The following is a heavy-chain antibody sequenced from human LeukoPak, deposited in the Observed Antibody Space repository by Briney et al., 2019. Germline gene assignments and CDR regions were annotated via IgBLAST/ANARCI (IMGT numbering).Heavy chain of an antibody. CDR1: GFTFSSFS. CDR3: AKDIREDYTGDDPFDI. Sequence: GGSLRLSCAASGFTFSSFSMIWVRQAPGMGPEWVSTISFSGASTFYGDSVKGRFTVSRDNALNTVFLEMNSLRAEDTALYYCAKDIREDYTGDDPFDIWGQGTMVTVSS. D-gene: IGHD5-24*01. J-gene: IGHJ3*02. V-gene: IGHV3-23*01. CDR2: ISFSGAST.